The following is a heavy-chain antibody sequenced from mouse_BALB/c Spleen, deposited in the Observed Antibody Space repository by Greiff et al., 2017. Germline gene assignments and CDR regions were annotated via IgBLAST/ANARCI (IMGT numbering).Heavy chain of an antibody. CDR3: ARGGYGHYFDY. CDR1: GYTFTDYV. Sequence: QVQLKQSGPELVKPGASVKMSCKASGYTFTDYVISWVKQRTGQGLEWIGEIYPGSGSTYYNEKFKGKATLTADKSSNTAYMQLSSLTSEDSAVYFCARGGYGHYFDYWGQGTTLTVSS. V-gene: IGHV1-77*01. CDR2: IYPGSGST. J-gene: IGHJ2*01. D-gene: IGHD1-2*01.